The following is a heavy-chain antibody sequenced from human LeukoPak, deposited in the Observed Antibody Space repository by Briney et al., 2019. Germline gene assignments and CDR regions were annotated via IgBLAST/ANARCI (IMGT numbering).Heavy chain of an antibody. V-gene: IGHV1-2*02. J-gene: IGHJ3*02. CDR1: GYTFTGYY. CDR3: ARGGTLGYCSSTSCYGGAAFDI. CDR2: INPNSGGT. Sequence: ASVKVSCKASGYTFTGYYMRWVRQAPGQGLEWMGWINPNSGGTNYAQKFQGRVTMTRDTSISAAYMELSRLRSDDTAVYYCARGGTLGYCSSTSCYGGAAFDIWGQGTMVTVSS. D-gene: IGHD2-2*01.